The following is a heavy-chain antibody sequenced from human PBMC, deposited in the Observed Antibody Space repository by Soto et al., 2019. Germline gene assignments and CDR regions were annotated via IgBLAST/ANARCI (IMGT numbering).Heavy chain of an antibody. CDR3: ASGGTYCGGDCYGAFDY. D-gene: IGHD2-21*02. CDR1: GLTFISYA. J-gene: IGHJ4*02. Sequence: GGPLRHPSASSGLTFISYAMHRVRQAPGKGLEWVAVISYDGSNKYYADSVKGRFTISRDNSKNTLYLQMNSLRAEDTAVYYCASGGTYCGGDCYGAFDYWGQGTLVTVSS. V-gene: IGHV3-30-3*01. CDR2: ISYDGSNK.